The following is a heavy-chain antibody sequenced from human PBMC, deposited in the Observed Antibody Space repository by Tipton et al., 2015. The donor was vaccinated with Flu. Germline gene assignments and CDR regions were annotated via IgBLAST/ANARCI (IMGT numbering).Heavy chain of an antibody. V-gene: IGHV4-4*08. D-gene: IGHD4-11*01. CDR3: ARRTFSNYVSEPKNWFDF. CDR2: ICPGSP. J-gene: IGHJ5*01. CDR1: GGSISGYY. Sequence: TLSLTCTVSGGSISGYYWSWIRQPPGKGLEWIGNICPGSPYYNPSLRSRVTMSVARSNDQFSLRLTSVTAADTAVYFCARRTFSNYVSEPKNWFDFWGQGTLVTVSS.